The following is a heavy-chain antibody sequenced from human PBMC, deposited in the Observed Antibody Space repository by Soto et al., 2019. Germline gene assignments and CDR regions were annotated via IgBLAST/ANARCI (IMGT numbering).Heavy chain of an antibody. CDR1: GYTFTIYA. V-gene: IGHV1-3*05. CDR3: ASNQLGTTPYGMDV. D-gene: IGHD1-7*01. CDR2: INAGNGNT. J-gene: IGHJ6*02. Sequence: QVQLVQSGAEEKKPGASVKVSCKASGYTFTIYAMHWVRQAPGQRLEWMGWINAGNGNTKYSQKFQGRVTITRDTSASTAYMELSSLRSEDTAVYYCASNQLGTTPYGMDVWGQGTTVTVSS.